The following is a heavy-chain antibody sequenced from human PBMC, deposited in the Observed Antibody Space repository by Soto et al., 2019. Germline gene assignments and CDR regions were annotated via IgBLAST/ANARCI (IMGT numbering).Heavy chain of an antibody. J-gene: IGHJ5*02. CDR2: IYPGDSDT. CDR1: GYSFTSYW. V-gene: IGHV5-51*01. D-gene: IGHD2-21*02. Sequence: PGESLKISCKGSGYSFTSYWIGWVRQMPGKGLEWMGVIYPGDSDTRYSPSFQGHVTISADKSISTAYLQWSTLKASDTAKYYCARHIPYCGGDCYHRWGQGTLVTSPQ. CDR3: ARHIPYCGGDCYHR.